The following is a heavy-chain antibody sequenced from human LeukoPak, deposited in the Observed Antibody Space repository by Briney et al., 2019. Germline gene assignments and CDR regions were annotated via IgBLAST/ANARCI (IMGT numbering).Heavy chain of an antibody. CDR2: ISSSSSYI. V-gene: IGHV3-21*04. Sequence: PGGSLRLSCAASGFTFSSYSMNWVRQAPGKGLEWVSSISSSSSYIYYADSVKGRFTISRDNAKNSLYLQMNSLRAEDTALYYCAKDWGRAVAGTFDYWGQGTLVTVSS. CDR1: GFTFSSYS. J-gene: IGHJ4*02. D-gene: IGHD6-19*01. CDR3: AKDWGRAVAGTFDY.